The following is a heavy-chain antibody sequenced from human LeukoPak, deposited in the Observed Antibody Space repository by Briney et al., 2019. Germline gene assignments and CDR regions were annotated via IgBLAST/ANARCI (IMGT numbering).Heavy chain of an antibody. CDR2: ISYDGSNK. Sequence: GGSLRLSCAASGFTFSRYGMHWVRQAPGKGREGGAVISYDGSNKYYADSVKGRFTISRDNSKNTLYLQMNSLRAEDTAVYYCAKGAGYSGYDGDYWGQGTLVTVSS. CDR1: GFTFSRYG. V-gene: IGHV3-30*18. CDR3: AKGAGYSGYDGDY. J-gene: IGHJ4*02. D-gene: IGHD5-12*01.